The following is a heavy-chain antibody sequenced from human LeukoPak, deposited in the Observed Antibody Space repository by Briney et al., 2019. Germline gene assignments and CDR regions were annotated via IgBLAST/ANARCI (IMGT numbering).Heavy chain of an antibody. V-gene: IGHV6-1*01. CDR3: ARDRLAAAGYYYYGMDV. Sequence: SQTLSLTCAISGDSVSSNSAAWNWIRQSPSRGLEWLGSTYYRSKWYNDYAVSVKSRITINPDTSKNQFSLQLNSVTPEDTAVYYCARDRLAAAGYYYYGMDVWGQGTTVTVSS. D-gene: IGHD6-13*01. J-gene: IGHJ6*02. CDR2: TYYRSKWYN. CDR1: GDSVSSNSAA.